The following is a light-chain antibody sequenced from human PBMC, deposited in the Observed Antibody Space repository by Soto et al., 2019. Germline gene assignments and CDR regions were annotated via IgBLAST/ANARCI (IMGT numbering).Light chain of an antibody. Sequence: AIRMTQSPSSISAFTGDRVTITCRTSRPISTYLAWYQQKPGKTPTLLMYAASTLQSGVPSRFSGSVSGTDVTLTNSCLQYEDFATYYCQQYYTYPQAFGQGTNIEIK. J-gene: IGKJ1*01. CDR2: AAS. CDR3: QQYYTYPQA. V-gene: IGKV1-8*01. CDR1: RPISTY.